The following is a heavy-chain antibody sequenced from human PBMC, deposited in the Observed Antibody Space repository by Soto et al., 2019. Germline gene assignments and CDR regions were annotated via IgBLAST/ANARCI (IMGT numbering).Heavy chain of an antibody. CDR1: GDSVSSNSAA. CDR3: ARNYDILTGYSYNWFDP. V-gene: IGHV6-1*01. J-gene: IGHJ5*02. Sequence: PLQTLSLTCAISGDSVSSNSAAWNWIRQSPSRGLEWLGRTYYRSKWYNDYAVSVKSRITINPDTSKNQFSLQLNSVTPEDTAVYYCARNYDILTGYSYNWFDPWGQGTLVTVSS. CDR2: TYYRSKWYN. D-gene: IGHD3-9*01.